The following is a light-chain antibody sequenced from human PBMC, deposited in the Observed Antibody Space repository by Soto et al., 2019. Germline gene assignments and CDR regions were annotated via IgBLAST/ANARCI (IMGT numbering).Light chain of an antibody. CDR2: EVS. CDR1: SSDVGSYDL. Sequence: QSALTQPASVSGSPGQSITISCTGTSSDVGSYDLVSWYQHHPGKAPKLMIYEVSKRPSGVSNRFSGSKSDNTASLTISGLQAEDEADYYCCSFAGSSTYVVGTGGKVTVL. V-gene: IGLV2-23*02. J-gene: IGLJ1*01. CDR3: CSFAGSSTYV.